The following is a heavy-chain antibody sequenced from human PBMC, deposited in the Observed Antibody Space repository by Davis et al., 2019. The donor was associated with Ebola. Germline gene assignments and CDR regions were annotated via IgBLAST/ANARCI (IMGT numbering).Heavy chain of an antibody. CDR2: IIPIFGTA. V-gene: IGHV1-69*13. D-gene: IGHD5-24*01. CDR1: GYTFTSYG. J-gene: IGHJ4*02. Sequence: SVKVSCKASGYTFTSYGISWVRQAPGQGLEWMGGIIPIFGTANYAQKFQGRVTITADESTSTAYMELSSLRSEDTAVYYCARWGRDGYNGFDYWGQGTLVTVSS. CDR3: ARWGRDGYNGFDY.